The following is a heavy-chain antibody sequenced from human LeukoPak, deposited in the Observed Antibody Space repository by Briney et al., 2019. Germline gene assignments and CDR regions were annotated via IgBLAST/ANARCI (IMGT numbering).Heavy chain of an antibody. CDR2: IYTSGST. Sequence: PSQTLSLTCTVSGGSISSGSYYWSWIRQPAGKGLEWIGRIYTSGSTNYNPSLKSRVTISVDTSKNQFSLKLSSVTAADTAVYYCARDWWELPGAFDIWGQGTMVTVSS. CDR3: ARDWWELPGAFDI. V-gene: IGHV4-61*02. D-gene: IGHD1-26*01. J-gene: IGHJ3*02. CDR1: GGSISSGSYY.